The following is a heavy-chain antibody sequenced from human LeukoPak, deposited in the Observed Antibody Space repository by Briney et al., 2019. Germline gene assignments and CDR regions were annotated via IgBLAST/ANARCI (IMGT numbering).Heavy chain of an antibody. CDR1: GGSFSGYY. V-gene: IGHV4-34*01. Sequence: SETLSLTCAVYGGSFSGYYWSWIRQPPGKGLEWIGEINHSGSTNYNPSLKSRVTISVDTSKNQFSLKLSSVIAADTAVYYCTRQVPARNSYYYYYMDVWGKGTTVTVSS. J-gene: IGHJ6*03. CDR2: INHSGST. D-gene: IGHD2-2*01. CDR3: TRQVPARNSYYYYYMDV.